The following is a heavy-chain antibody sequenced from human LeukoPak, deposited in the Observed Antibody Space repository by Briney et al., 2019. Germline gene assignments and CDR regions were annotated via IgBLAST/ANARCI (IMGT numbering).Heavy chain of an antibody. V-gene: IGHV4-39*07. J-gene: IGHJ3*02. CDR1: GGSISSSSYY. D-gene: IGHD3-3*01. CDR3: ARDRRITIFGVVIQPDAFDI. Sequence: PSETLSLTCTVSGGSISSSSYYWGWIRQPPGKGLEWIGSIYYSGSTYYNPSLKSRVTISVDTSKNQFSLKLSSVTAADTAVYYCARDRRITIFGVVIQPDAFDIWGQGTMVTVSS. CDR2: IYYSGST.